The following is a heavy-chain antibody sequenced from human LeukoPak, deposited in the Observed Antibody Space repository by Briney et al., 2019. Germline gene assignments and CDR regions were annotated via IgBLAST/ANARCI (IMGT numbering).Heavy chain of an antibody. D-gene: IGHD5-24*01. J-gene: IGHJ4*02. CDR2: IYTAGST. V-gene: IGHV4-61*02. Sequence: KSSETLSLTCTVSGGPISSATHYWSWIRQPAGKGLEWIGRIYTAGSTDYNPSLRSRVTISVDTSKNQFSLNLTSVTAADTAVYYCASSKHMAALGLEYWGQGTLATVSS. CDR1: GGPISSATHY. CDR3: ASSKHMAALGLEY.